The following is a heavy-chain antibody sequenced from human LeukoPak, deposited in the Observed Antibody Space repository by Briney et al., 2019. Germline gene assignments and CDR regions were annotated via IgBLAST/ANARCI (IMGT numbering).Heavy chain of an antibody. Sequence: SVKVSCRASGGTFSSYAISWVRQAPGQGLEWMGRIIPIFGTANYAQKFQGRVTITTDESTSTAYMELSSLRSEDTAVYYCARASYYYDSSGYRRYNWFDPWGQGTLVTVSP. CDR3: ARASYYYDSSGYRRYNWFDP. J-gene: IGHJ5*02. D-gene: IGHD3-22*01. CDR2: IIPIFGTA. V-gene: IGHV1-69*05. CDR1: GGTFSSYA.